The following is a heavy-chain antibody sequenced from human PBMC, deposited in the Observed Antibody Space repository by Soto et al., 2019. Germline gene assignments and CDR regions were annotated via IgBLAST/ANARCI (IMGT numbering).Heavy chain of an antibody. CDR3: ARAGTMVRGVLRRSYYYYGMDV. V-gene: IGHV5-10-1*01. Sequence: GESLKISCKGSGYSFTSYWISWVRQMPGKGLEWMGRIDPSDSYTNYSPSFQGHVTISADKSISTAYLQWSSLKASDTAMYYCARAGTMVRGVLRRSYYYYGMDVWGQGTTVTVS. D-gene: IGHD3-10*01. J-gene: IGHJ6*02. CDR1: GYSFTSYW. CDR2: IDPSDSYT.